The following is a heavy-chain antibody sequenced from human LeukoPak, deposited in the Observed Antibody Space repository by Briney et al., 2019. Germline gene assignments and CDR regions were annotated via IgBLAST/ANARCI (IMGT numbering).Heavy chain of an antibody. Sequence: ASVKVSCKVSGYTLTELSMHWVRQAPGKGLEWMGGFDPEDGATIYAQKFQGRVTMTEDTSIDTAYMELSSLRSEDTAVYYCATVVLYSGYYFDYWGQGNLVTVSS. CDR1: GYTLTELS. V-gene: IGHV1-24*01. J-gene: IGHJ4*02. D-gene: IGHD5-12*01. CDR2: FDPEDGAT. CDR3: ATVVLYSGYYFDY.